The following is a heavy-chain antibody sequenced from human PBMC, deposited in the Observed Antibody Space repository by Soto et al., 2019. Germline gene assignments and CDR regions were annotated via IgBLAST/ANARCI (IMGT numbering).Heavy chain of an antibody. V-gene: IGHV3-23*01. CDR3: AKRGYSSGWPDY. D-gene: IGHD6-19*01. CDR2: ISGSGGST. CDR1: GFTFSSYA. Sequence: GGSLRLSCAASGFTFSSYAMSWVRQSPGKGLEWVSAISGSGGSTYYADSVKGRFTISRDNSKNTLYLQMNSLRAEDTAVYYCAKRGYSSGWPDYWGQGTLVTVSS. J-gene: IGHJ4*02.